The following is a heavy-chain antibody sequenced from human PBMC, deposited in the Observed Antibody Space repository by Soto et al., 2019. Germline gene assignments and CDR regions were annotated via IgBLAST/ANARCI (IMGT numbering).Heavy chain of an antibody. D-gene: IGHD3-10*01. V-gene: IGHV1-69*01. CDR3: ATELGENPASPFDA. J-gene: IGHJ4*02. CDR1: GVTFSSET. Sequence: QVQLVQSGADVKKPGSSVNVSCRASGVTFSSETLGWVRQAPGQGLEWVGGVIPLFGTASYAQKFQGRVTITADESTSTVYMELSSLRSAVTAVYFCATELGENPASPFDAWGQGTLVTVSS. CDR2: VIPLFGTA.